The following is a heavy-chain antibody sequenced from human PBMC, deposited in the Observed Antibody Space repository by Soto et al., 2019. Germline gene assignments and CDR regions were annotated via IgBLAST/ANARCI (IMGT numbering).Heavy chain of an antibody. Sequence: PSETLSLTCTVSGGSISSSSYYWGWIRQPPGKGLEWIGSIYYSGSTHYNPSLKSRVTISVDTSKNQFSLKLSSVTAADTAVYYCARQQRYYYYIDVWGKGTTVTVSS. J-gene: IGHJ6*03. CDR1: GGSISSSSYY. D-gene: IGHD6-25*01. CDR2: IYYSGST. V-gene: IGHV4-39*01. CDR3: ARQQRYYYYIDV.